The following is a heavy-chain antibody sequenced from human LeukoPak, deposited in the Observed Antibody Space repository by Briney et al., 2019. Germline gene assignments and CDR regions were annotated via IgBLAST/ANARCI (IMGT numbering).Heavy chain of an antibody. D-gene: IGHD1-26*01. Sequence: GGSLRLSCAASGFIFSNYGMNWVRQAPGKGLEWVSTIIDSGNSFADSVEGRFTISRDNSKNTLYLQMNSLRAGDTAVYYCAKDPIFSGSYGVFDSWGQGTLVTVSS. CDR3: AKDPIFSGSYGVFDS. J-gene: IGHJ4*02. CDR1: GFIFSNYG. V-gene: IGHV3-23*01. CDR2: IIDSGNS.